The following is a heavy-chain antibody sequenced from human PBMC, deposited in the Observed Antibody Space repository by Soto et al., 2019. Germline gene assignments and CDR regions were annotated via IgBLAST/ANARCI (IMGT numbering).Heavy chain of an antibody. CDR2: IIPIFGTA. CDR1: GGTFSSYA. CDR3: ARVPGPVYYYDSSGYFDY. D-gene: IGHD3-22*01. Sequence: QVQLVQSGAEVKKPGSSVKVSCKASGGTFSSYAISWVRQAPGQGLEWMGGIIPIFGTANYAQKFQGRVTMTADESTSTAYMELSSLRSEDTAVYYCARVPGPVYYYDSSGYFDYWGQGTLVTVSS. V-gene: IGHV1-69*01. J-gene: IGHJ4*02.